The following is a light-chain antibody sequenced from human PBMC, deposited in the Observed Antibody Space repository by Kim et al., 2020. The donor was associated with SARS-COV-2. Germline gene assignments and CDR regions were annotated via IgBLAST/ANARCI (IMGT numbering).Light chain of an antibody. CDR3: GTWDSSHVV. CDR1: SSNIGNND. CDR2: DNN. V-gene: IGLV1-51*01. J-gene: IGLJ2*01. Sequence: PGQNVTISCSGSSSNIGNNDVSWYQQLPGTAPKLLIYDNNKRPSGIPDRFSGSKSCTSATLGITGLQTGDEADYYCGTWDSSHVVFGGGTQLTVL.